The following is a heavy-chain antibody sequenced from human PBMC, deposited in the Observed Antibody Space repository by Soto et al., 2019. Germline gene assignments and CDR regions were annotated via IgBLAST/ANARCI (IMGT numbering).Heavy chain of an antibody. CDR2: ISYDGSNK. Sequence: PGGSLRLSCAASGFTFSSYAMHWVRQAPGKGLEWVAVISYDGSNKYYADSVKGRFTISRDNSKNTLYLQMNSLRAEDTAVYYCARESHGMDVWGQGTTVTVSS. CDR1: GFTFSSYA. J-gene: IGHJ6*02. V-gene: IGHV3-30-3*01. CDR3: ARESHGMDV.